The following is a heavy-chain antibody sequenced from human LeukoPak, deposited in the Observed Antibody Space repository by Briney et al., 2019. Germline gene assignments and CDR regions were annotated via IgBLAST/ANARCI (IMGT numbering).Heavy chain of an antibody. Sequence: GGSLRLSCAASGFTFISYNMNWVRQAPGKGLEWVSAISGSDGTTYYADSVKGRFTISRDNSKNTLSLQMNSLRAEDTAVYYCAKVGNWKYGHHDYWGQGTLVTVSS. V-gene: IGHV3-23*01. CDR2: ISGSDGTT. J-gene: IGHJ4*02. CDR1: GFTFISYN. CDR3: AKVGNWKYGHHDY. D-gene: IGHD1-7*01.